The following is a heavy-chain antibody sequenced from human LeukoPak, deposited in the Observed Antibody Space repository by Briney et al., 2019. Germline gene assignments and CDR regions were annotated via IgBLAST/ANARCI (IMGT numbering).Heavy chain of an antibody. Sequence: SETLSLTCAVYGGSFSGYYWSWIRQPPGKGLEWIGEINHSGSTNYNPSLKSRVTISVDTSKNQFSLKLSSVTAADTAVYYCARGYCRGGSCYSDRGAFDIWGQGTMVTVSS. J-gene: IGHJ3*02. V-gene: IGHV4-34*01. CDR2: INHSGST. D-gene: IGHD2-15*01. CDR1: GGSFSGYY. CDR3: ARGYCRGGSCYSDRGAFDI.